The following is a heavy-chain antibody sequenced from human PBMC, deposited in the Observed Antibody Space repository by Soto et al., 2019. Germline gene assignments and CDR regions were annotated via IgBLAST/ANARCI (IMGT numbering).Heavy chain of an antibody. D-gene: IGHD4-17*01. V-gene: IGHV3-30*18. CDR3: AKPYGDYPYFDY. CDR2: ISYDGSNK. Sequence: ESGGGVVQPGRSLRLSCAASGFTFSSYGMHWVRQAPGKGLEWVAVISYDGSNKYYADSVKGRFTISRDNSKNTLYLQMNSLRAEDTAVYYCAKPYGDYPYFDYWGQGTLVTVSS. CDR1: GFTFSSYG. J-gene: IGHJ4*02.